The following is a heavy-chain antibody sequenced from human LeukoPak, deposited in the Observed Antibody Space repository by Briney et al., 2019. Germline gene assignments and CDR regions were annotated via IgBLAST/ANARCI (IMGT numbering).Heavy chain of an antibody. CDR1: GFTFISYW. Sequence: GGSLRLSCAASGFTFISYWMSWVRQAPGKGLEWVANIKQDGSEKYYADSVKGRFTISRDNSKNTLYLQMNSLRAEDTAVYYCARDGGYSGYDWALDYWGQGTLVTVSS. CDR2: IKQDGSEK. V-gene: IGHV3-7*01. D-gene: IGHD5-12*01. CDR3: ARDGGYSGYDWALDY. J-gene: IGHJ4*02.